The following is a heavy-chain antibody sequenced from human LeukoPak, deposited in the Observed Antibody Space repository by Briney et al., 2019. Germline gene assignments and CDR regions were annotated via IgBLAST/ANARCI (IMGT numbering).Heavy chain of an antibody. J-gene: IGHJ4*02. D-gene: IGHD3-16*02. CDR1: GGSVSSGSYY. CDR3: ARSMITFGGVIVPGDY. CDR2: IYYSGST. Sequence: PSETLSLTCTVSGGSVSSGSYYWSWIRQPPGKGLEWIGYIYYSGSTNYNPSLKSRFTISIDTSKNQFSLKLSSVTAADTAVYYCARSMITFGGVIVPGDYWGQGTLVTVSS. V-gene: IGHV4-61*01.